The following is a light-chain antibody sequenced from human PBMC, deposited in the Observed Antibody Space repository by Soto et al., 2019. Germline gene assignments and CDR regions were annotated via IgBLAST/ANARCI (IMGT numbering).Light chain of an antibody. J-gene: IGLJ1*01. CDR3: NSYTSGTTLGV. CDR2: EVG. V-gene: IGLV2-14*01. CDR1: SSDVGGYNY. Sequence: QSALTQPASVSGSPGQSITISCTGTSSDVGGYNYVSWYQHHPGQAPKLLIYEVGNRPSGVSSRFSGSKSGNTASLTISGLQAEDEADYYCNSYTSGTTLGVFGTGTKLTVL.